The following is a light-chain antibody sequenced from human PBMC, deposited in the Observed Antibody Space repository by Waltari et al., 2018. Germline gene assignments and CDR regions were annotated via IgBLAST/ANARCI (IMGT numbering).Light chain of an antibody. CDR1: QSVNSN. V-gene: IGKV3-15*01. CDR3: QHYNIRPLT. CDR2: GAS. J-gene: IGKJ4*01. Sequence: EIVMTQSPATLSVSPGERATLSCRPSQSVNSNLAWYQQKPGQAPRLLIYGASTRATGIPARFSGSGSGTEFTLTITNLQSEDSAVYFCQHYNIRPLTFGGGTKVAI.